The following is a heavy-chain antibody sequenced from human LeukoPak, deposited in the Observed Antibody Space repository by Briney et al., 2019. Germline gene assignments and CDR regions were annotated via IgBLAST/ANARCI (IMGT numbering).Heavy chain of an antibody. CDR3: TRANSGWSSYYYYYMDV. J-gene: IGHJ6*03. V-gene: IGHV3-49*03. D-gene: IGHD6-19*01. CDR2: IRSKAYGGTT. CDR1: GFTFGDYA. Sequence: GGSLRLSCTASGFTFGDYAMSWFRQAPGKGLEWVGFIRSKAYGGTTEYAASVKGRFTISRDDSKSIAYLQMNSLKTEDTAVYYCTRANSGWSSYYYYYMDVWGKGTTVTVSS.